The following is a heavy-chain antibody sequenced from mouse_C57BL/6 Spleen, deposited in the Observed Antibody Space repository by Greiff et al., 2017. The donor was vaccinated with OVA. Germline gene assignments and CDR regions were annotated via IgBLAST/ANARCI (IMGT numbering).Heavy chain of an antibody. V-gene: IGHV1-69*01. J-gene: IGHJ4*01. D-gene: IGHD2-5*01. CDR2: LDPSDSYT. CDR1: GYTFTSYW. Sequence: QVQLQQPGAELVMPGASVKLSCKASGYTFTSYWMHWVKQRPGQGLEWIGELDPSDSYTNYNQKFKGKSTLTVDKSSSTAYMQLSSLTSEDSAVYYCARWDYSNYEDAMDYWGQGTSVTVSS. CDR3: ARWDYSNYEDAMDY.